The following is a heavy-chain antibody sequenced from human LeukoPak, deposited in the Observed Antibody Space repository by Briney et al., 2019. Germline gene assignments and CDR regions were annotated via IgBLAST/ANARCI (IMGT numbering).Heavy chain of an antibody. J-gene: IGHJ4*02. Sequence: PGGSLRLSCSASGFPLSYYAMHWVRQAPGKGLEYVSPISSNEGSTYYATSVKGRFTIYSDNSKNTLYLQLGSLRAEHVAVYYCARGGPWIQLWTYFDCWGQGTLVTVSS. D-gene: IGHD5-18*01. CDR2: ISSNEGST. CDR1: GFPLSYYA. CDR3: ARGGPWIQLWTYFDC. V-gene: IGHV3-64*01.